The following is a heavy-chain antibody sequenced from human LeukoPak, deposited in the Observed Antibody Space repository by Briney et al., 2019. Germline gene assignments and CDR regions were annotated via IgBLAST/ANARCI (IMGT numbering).Heavy chain of an antibody. CDR2: IYHSGST. CDR3: ARDSKSKAHWFDP. D-gene: IGHD6-6*01. J-gene: IGHJ5*02. Sequence: SSETLSLTCTVSGGSISSGGYYWSWIRQPPGKGLEWIGYIYHSGSTYYNPSLKSRVTISVDRSKNQFSLKLSSVTAADTAVYYCARDSKSKAHWFDPWGQGTLVTVSS. CDR1: GGSISSGGYY. V-gene: IGHV4-30-2*01.